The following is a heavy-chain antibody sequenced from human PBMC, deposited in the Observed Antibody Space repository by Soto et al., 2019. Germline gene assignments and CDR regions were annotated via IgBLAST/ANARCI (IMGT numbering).Heavy chain of an antibody. CDR1: GFTFSNYG. V-gene: IGHV3-23*01. CDR3: VKERGSMKPFDY. CDR2: ISGDGTRT. D-gene: IGHD5-12*01. J-gene: IGHJ4*02. Sequence: GGSLRLSCAASGFTFSNYGMGWVRQAPGKGLEWVSAISGDGTRTYAADSVKGRFAISRDNSKNTLYLEMKTLRPEDTAVFYCVKERGSMKPFDYWGQGSLVTVSS.